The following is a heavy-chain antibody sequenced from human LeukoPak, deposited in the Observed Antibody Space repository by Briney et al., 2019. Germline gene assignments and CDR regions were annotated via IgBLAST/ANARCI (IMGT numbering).Heavy chain of an antibody. J-gene: IGHJ4*02. Sequence: SETLSLTCTVSRGSISTYYWSWIRQPPGTTLELIGNIHYTGSTIYRPSLKSRVTISLDTPKNQFSLSLTSVTTADTAIYYCARGRPDPQNSDYWDYWGQGIQVTVSS. V-gene: IGHV4-59*13. CDR1: RGSISTYY. D-gene: IGHD3-22*01. CDR2: IHYTGST. CDR3: ARGRPDPQNSDYWDY.